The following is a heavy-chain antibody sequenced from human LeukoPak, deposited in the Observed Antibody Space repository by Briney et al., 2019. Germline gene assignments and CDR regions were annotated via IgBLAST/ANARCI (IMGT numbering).Heavy chain of an antibody. CDR1: GGSISSGGYS. CDR2: IYHSGST. Sequence: PSETLSLTCAVSGGSISSGGYSWSWIRQPPGKGLEWIGYIYHSGSTYYNPSLKSRVTISVDRSKNQFSLKLSSVTAADTAVYYCARAPGGLAHYDSSGFDYWGQGALVTVSS. V-gene: IGHV4-30-2*01. J-gene: IGHJ4*02. CDR3: ARAPGGLAHYDSSGFDY. D-gene: IGHD3-22*01.